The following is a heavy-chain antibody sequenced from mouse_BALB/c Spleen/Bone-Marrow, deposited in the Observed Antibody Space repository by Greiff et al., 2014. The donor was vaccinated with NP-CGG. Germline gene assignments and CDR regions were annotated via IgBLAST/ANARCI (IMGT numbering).Heavy chain of an antibody. CDR2: IYPGDGDT. D-gene: IGHD4-1*01. CDR1: GYTFTSYW. Sequence: QVQLKESGAELARPGASVKLSCKASGYTFTSYWMQWVKQRPGQGLEWIGAIYPGDGDTRYTQKFKGKATLTADKSSSTAYMQLSSLASEVSAVYYCARGWDWFAYWGQGTLVTVSA. J-gene: IGHJ3*01. CDR3: ARGWDWFAY. V-gene: IGHV1-87*01.